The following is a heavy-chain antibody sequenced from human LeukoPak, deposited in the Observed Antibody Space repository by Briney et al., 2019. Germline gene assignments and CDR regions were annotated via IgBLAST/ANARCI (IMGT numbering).Heavy chain of an antibody. Sequence: GGSLRLSCAASGFTFSNYEMNWVRQAPGKGLEWVSGINWNGDNTNYADSLKGRFTISRDNAKNSLYLQMNSLRAEDTALYYCARGSTHYDVLTGYHYYFDYWGQGTLVTVSS. V-gene: IGHV3-20*04. J-gene: IGHJ4*02. CDR2: INWNGDNT. D-gene: IGHD3-9*01. CDR1: GFTFSNYE. CDR3: ARGSTHYDVLTGYHYYFDY.